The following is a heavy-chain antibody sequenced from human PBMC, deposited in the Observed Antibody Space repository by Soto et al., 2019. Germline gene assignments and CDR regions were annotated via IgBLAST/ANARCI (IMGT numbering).Heavy chain of an antibody. V-gene: IGHV1-69*01. CDR2: IIPMFGST. CDR1: GGTFSYYA. J-gene: IGHJ4*02. Sequence: QVQLVQSGAEVKKPGSSVKVSCKASGGTFSYYAITWVRQAPGQGLEWMGEIIPMFGSTNYAQKFQGRLTITADESTSTAYVELRSLTSDDTAVYYCARRYCTGGSCAFYDFDYWGQGTLVTVSS. CDR3: ARRYCTGGSCAFYDFDY. D-gene: IGHD2-15*01.